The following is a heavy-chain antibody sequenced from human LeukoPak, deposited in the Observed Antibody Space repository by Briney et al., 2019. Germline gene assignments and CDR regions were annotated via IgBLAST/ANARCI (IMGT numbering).Heavy chain of an antibody. D-gene: IGHD1/OR15-1a*01. J-gene: IGHJ5*02. CDR3: AGMPEGWSKNWFDP. CDR2: INPNSGGT. Sequence: GASVKVSCKASGYTFTGYYMHWVRQAPGQGLEWMGWINPNSGGTNYAQKFQGRVTMTRDTSISTAYMELSRLRSDDTAVYYCAGMPEGWSKNWFDPWGQGTLVTVSS. V-gene: IGHV1-2*02. CDR1: GYTFTGYY.